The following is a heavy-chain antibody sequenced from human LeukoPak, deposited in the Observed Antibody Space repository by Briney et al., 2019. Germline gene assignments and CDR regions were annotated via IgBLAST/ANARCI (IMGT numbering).Heavy chain of an antibody. CDR2: INPNSGGT. Sequence: ASVKVSCKASGYTFTGYYMHWVRQAPGQGLEWMGWINPNSGGTNYAQKFQGRVTMTRDTSISTAYMELSSLRSEDTAVYYCARDPPLDGSGGMDVWGQGTTVTVSS. CDR1: GYTFTGYY. J-gene: IGHJ6*02. V-gene: IGHV1-2*02. CDR3: ARDPPLDGSGGMDV. D-gene: IGHD3-10*01.